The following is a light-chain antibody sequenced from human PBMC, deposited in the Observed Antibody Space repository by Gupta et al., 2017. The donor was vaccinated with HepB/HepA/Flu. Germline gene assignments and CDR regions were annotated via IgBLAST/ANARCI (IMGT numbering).Light chain of an antibody. Sequence: QSVLTQPPSVSAAPGQRVTISCTGSSSNIGAGYDVHWYQQLPGTAPKLLIYGTSNRPSGVPDRFSGSKSGTSASLAITGLQADDEADYYCQSYDSSLSGLFGGGTKLTVL. CDR3: QSYDSSLSGL. CDR1: SSNIGAGYD. J-gene: IGLJ2*01. V-gene: IGLV1-40*01. CDR2: GTS.